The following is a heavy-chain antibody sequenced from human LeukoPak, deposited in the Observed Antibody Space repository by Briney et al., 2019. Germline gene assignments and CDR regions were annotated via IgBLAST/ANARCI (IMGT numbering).Heavy chain of an antibody. D-gene: IGHD7-27*01. Sequence: SETLSLTCAVYGGSFSGYYWSWIRQPPGKGLEWIGEINHSGSTNYNPSLKSRVTISLDTSKNQFSLKLSSVTAADTAVYYCAREGELGNFDYWGQGTLVTVSS. CDR3: AREGELGNFDY. J-gene: IGHJ4*02. V-gene: IGHV4-34*01. CDR2: INHSGST. CDR1: GGSFSGYY.